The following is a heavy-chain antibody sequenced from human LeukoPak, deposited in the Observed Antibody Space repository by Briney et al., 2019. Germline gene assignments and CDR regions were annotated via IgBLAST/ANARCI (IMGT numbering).Heavy chain of an antibody. J-gene: IGHJ6*02. CDR1: GYTFTGYY. Sequence: ASVKVSCKASGYTFTGYYMHWVRQAPGQGLEWMGWINPNSGGTNYAQKFQGRVTMTRDTSISTAYMELSRLRSDDTAVYYCARGITPVYYDFWSGYSDYYYGMDVWGQGTTVTVSS. V-gene: IGHV1-2*02. CDR2: INPNSGGT. D-gene: IGHD3-3*01. CDR3: ARGITPVYYDFWSGYSDYYYGMDV.